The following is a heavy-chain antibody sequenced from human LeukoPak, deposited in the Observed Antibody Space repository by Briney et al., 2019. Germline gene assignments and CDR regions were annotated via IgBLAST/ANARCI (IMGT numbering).Heavy chain of an antibody. V-gene: IGHV4-59*01. CDR3: ARGGYSYRD. Sequence: SETLSLTCAVYGGSFTIYSWTWIRQPPGKGLEWIGYIYYSGSTNYNPSLKSRVTISVDTSKNQFSLKLSSVTAADTAVYYCARGGYSYRDWGQGTLVTVSS. J-gene: IGHJ4*02. D-gene: IGHD5-18*01. CDR2: IYYSGST. CDR1: GGSFTIYS.